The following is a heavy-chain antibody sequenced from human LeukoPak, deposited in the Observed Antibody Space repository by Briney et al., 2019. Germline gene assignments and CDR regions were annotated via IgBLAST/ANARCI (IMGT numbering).Heavy chain of an antibody. CDR2: IYSGGST. J-gene: IGHJ4*02. Sequence: GGSLRLSCAASGLTVSSTYMSWVRQTPGKGLEWVSVIYSGGSTYYADSVKGRFTISRDNSKNTLYLQMNSLRAEDTAVYYCAGDLLEWYFDYWGQGTLVTVSS. CDR3: AGDLLEWYFDY. V-gene: IGHV3-66*01. CDR1: GLTVSSTY. D-gene: IGHD3-3*01.